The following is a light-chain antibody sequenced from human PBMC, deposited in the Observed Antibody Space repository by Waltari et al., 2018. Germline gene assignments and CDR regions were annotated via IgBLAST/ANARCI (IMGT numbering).Light chain of an antibody. CDR1: SSAICRFKY. CDR3: CSYAGDRLFYV. CDR2: EVS. J-gene: IGLJ1*01. V-gene: IGLV2-8*01. Sequence: QSVLTQPPSAPGSPGQSVTISCSGTSSAICRFKYVSWYQQYPGKAPKRIICEVSQRPSGVPDRFSGSKSGNTASLTLSGLQAEDEADYYCCSYAGDRLFYVFGTGTKVSVL.